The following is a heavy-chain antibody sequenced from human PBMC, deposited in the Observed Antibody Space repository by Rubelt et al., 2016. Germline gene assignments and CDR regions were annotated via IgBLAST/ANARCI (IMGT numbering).Heavy chain of an antibody. CDR2: INYSGST. Sequence: QLQLQESGPGLVKPSGTLSLTCSVFGVEMFSLKHYWGWIRQSPGKGLEWIGRINYSGSTYYNPSLKNRVTISVDTSKNQFSRKLTSVTAADAAVYYCARDPRYHGSGSPFDYWGQGTLVTVSS. CDR3: ARDPRYHGSGSPFDY. CDR1: GVEMFSLKHY. J-gene: IGHJ4*02. D-gene: IGHD3-10*01. V-gene: IGHV4-39*07.